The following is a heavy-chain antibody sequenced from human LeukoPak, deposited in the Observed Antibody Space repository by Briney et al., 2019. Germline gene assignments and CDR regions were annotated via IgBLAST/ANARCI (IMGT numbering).Heavy chain of an antibody. V-gene: IGHV4-38-2*01. J-gene: IGHJ6*03. CDR3: VRLEGYYYYYMDV. CDR1: GYFISSGYH. CDR2: IYHTGNT. Sequence: SETLSLTYAVSGYFISSGYHWGWIRQPPGKGLEWIGAIYHTGNTYYNPSLMSRVTMSVDTSKNQFSLRLSSVTAADTAVYYCVRLEGYYYYYMDVWGEGTTVTVSS.